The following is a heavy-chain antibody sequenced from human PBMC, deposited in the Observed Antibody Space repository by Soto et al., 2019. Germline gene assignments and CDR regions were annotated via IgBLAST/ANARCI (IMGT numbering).Heavy chain of an antibody. CDR1: GYTFTSYY. Sequence: QVQLVQSGAEVKKPGASVKVSCKSSGYTFTSYYMHWVRQAPGQGLEWMGIINPSGGSTSYAQKFQGRVTMTRDTSTSTVYMELSSLRSEDTAVYYCARDVRDEYCFDYWGQGTLVTVSS. J-gene: IGHJ4*02. V-gene: IGHV1-46*01. CDR3: ARDVRDEYCFDY. CDR2: INPSGGST.